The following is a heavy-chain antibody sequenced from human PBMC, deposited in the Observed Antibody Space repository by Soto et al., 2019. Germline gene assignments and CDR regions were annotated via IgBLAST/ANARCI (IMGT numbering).Heavy chain of an antibody. J-gene: IGHJ4*02. V-gene: IGHV3-23*01. CDR2: IRGSGGPT. CDR1: GFTFSNYA. CDR3: VKDFRGGYDWTHD. Sequence: EVQLLESGGDLVQPGGSLRLSCAASGFTFSNYAMSWVRQAPGQGLEWVSLIRGSGGPTNYADSVKGRFIVSRDNSKNMLFLQMNSLRVEDTAVYYCVKDFRGGYDWTHDWGQGTLVTVSS. D-gene: IGHD5-12*01.